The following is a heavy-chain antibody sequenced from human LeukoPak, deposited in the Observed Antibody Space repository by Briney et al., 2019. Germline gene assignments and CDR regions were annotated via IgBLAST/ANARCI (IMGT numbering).Heavy chain of an antibody. Sequence: GGSLRLSCAASGLTVSRNYMTWVRQAPGKGLEWVSTIYTSGTTYYADSVKGRFTISRDNSKNTVYLQMNSLRVEDTAVYYCAKVVVPQSYYYFYLDVWGKGTTVTISS. D-gene: IGHD2-15*01. V-gene: IGHV3-66*01. CDR1: GLTVSRNY. J-gene: IGHJ6*03. CDR2: IYTSGTT. CDR3: AKVVVPQSYYYFYLDV.